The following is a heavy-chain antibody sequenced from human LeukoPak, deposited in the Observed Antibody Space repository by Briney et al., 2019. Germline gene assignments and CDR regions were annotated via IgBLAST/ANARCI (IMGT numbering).Heavy chain of an antibody. CDR2: ITSSTGYI. Sequence: GGSLRLSCAASGFTFSSYCMNWVRQAPGKGLEWVPSITSSTGYIYYADSVKGRFTISRDNAKNSLYLQMNSLRAEDTAVYYRARRAGDYKHPFDYWGQGTLVTVSS. J-gene: IGHJ4*02. CDR1: GFTFSSYC. V-gene: IGHV3-21*01. CDR3: ARRAGDYKHPFDY. D-gene: IGHD4-11*01.